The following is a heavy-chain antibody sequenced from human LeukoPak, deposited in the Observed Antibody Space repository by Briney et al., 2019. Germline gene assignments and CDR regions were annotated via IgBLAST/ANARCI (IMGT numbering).Heavy chain of an antibody. CDR3: ARDLWGGSYSPPSDY. V-gene: IGHV3-30*03. CDR1: GFTFSSYG. D-gene: IGHD1-26*01. CDR2: ISYDGSNK. J-gene: IGHJ4*02. Sequence: GGSLRLSCAASGFTFSSYGMHWVRQAPGKGLEWVAVISYDGSNKYYADSVKGRFTISRDNSKNTLYLQMNSLRAEDTAVYYCARDLWGGSYSPPSDYWGQGTLVTVSS.